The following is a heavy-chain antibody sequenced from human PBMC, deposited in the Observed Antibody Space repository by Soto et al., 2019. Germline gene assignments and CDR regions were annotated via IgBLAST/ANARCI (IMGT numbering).Heavy chain of an antibody. V-gene: IGHV3-53*02. Sequence: VQLVETGGGLIQPGGSLRLSCAASGFTVSSNYMSWVRQAPGKGLEWVSVIYSGGSTYYADSVKGRFTISRDNSKNTLYLQMNSLRAEDTAVYYCAGVGSMASGPEHYGMDVWGQGTTVTVSS. CDR3: AGVGSMASGPEHYGMDV. J-gene: IGHJ6*02. CDR2: IYSGGST. D-gene: IGHD1-1*01. CDR1: GFTVSSNY.